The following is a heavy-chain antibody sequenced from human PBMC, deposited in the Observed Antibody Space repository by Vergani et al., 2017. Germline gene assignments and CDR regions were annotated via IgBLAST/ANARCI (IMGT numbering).Heavy chain of an antibody. D-gene: IGHD3-22*01. CDR3: AKDLKGYYYDSSGYRYYYYYYGMDV. J-gene: IGHJ6*02. CDR1: GFTFDDYA. V-gene: IGHV3-9*01. Sequence: EVQLVESGGGLVQPGRSLRLSCAASGFTFDDYAMHWVRQAPGKGLEWVSGISWNSGSIGYADSVKGRFNISRDNAKNSLYLQMNSLRAEDTALYYCAKDLKGYYYDSSGYRYYYYYYGMDVWGQGTTVTVSS. CDR2: ISWNSGSI.